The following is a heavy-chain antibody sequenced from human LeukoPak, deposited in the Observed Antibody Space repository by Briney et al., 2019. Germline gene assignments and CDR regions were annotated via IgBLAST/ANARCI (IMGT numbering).Heavy chain of an antibody. CDR1: GGSISSYY. CDR2: IYYKENT. CDR3: ARVRVAAAGAYYFDS. D-gene: IGHD6-13*01. J-gene: IGHJ4*02. Sequence: SETLSLTCTVPGGSISSYYWSWIRQPPGKGLEWIGYIYYKENTNHKPPSKSRVTISVDTSKHQFSLQVTSVTAADTAVYYCARVRVAAAGAYYFDSWGQGTLVTVSS. V-gene: IGHV4-59*08.